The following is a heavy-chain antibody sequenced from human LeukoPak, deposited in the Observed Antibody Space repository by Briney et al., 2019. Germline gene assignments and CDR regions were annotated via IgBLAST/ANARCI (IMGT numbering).Heavy chain of an antibody. Sequence: SETLSLTCTVSGASISSYYWSWIRQPPGKGLEWIGYIFYSGSTLYNPSLQSRVTISVDTSKNQISLKLTSVTAADTAVYYCASGPYPAAGTGDQFVYWGERSPVTVSS. CDR2: IFYSGST. CDR3: ASGPYPAAGTGDQFVY. V-gene: IGHV4-59*01. CDR1: GASISSYY. J-gene: IGHJ4*02. D-gene: IGHD6-13*01.